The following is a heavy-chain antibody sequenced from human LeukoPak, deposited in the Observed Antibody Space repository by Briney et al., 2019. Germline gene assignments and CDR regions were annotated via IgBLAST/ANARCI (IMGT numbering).Heavy chain of an antibody. CDR1: GYSISSGYY. CDR2: IYHSGST. CDR3: ARVRYDSSVGGYYFDY. J-gene: IGHJ4*02. D-gene: IGHD3-22*01. V-gene: IGHV4-38-2*02. Sequence: PSETLSLTCTVSGYSISSGYYWGWIRQPPGKGLEWIGSIYHSGSTYYNPSLKSRVTISVDTSKNQFSLKLSSVTAADTAVYYCARVRYDSSVGGYYFDYWGQGTLVTVSS.